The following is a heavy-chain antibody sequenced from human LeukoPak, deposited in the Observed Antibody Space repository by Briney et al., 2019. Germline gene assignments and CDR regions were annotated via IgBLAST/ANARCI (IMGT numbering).Heavy chain of an antibody. CDR1: GYTFTSYY. CDR2: INPSGGST. V-gene: IGHV1-46*01. Sequence: GASVKVSCKASGYTFTSYYMHWVRQAPGQGLEWMGIINPSGGSTSYAQKFQGRVTMTRDTSTSTVYMELSSLRSEDTAVYYCARDKLYDFWSGYYSPDYYYGMDVWGQGTTVTVSS. J-gene: IGHJ6*02. CDR3: ARDKLYDFWSGYYSPDYYYGMDV. D-gene: IGHD3-3*01.